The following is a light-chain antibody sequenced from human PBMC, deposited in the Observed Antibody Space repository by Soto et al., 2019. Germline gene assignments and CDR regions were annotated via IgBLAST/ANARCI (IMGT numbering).Light chain of an antibody. CDR3: AAWDVSLVV. V-gene: IGLV1-44*01. J-gene: IGLJ2*01. CDR1: SSNIGTNT. Sequence: QSVLTQPPSASGTPGQRVTISCSGSSSNIGTNTVIWYQQLPGAAPKLLIYSDNQRPSGVPDRFSGSKSGTSASLAISGLQSEDEADYDCAAWDVSLVVFGGGTKVTVL. CDR2: SDN.